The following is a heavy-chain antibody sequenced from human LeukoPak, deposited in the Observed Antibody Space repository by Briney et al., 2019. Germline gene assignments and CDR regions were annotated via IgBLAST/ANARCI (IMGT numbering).Heavy chain of an antibody. Sequence: QTGGSLRLSCAASGFTFSSYAMSWVRQAPGKGLEWVSAISSSGGSPYYADSVKGRFTISRDTSKNTLYLQMNSLRAEDTAVYYCARDGDGHNDFDYWGQGTLVTVSS. CDR1: GFTFSSYA. CDR3: ARDGDGHNDFDY. V-gene: IGHV3-23*01. D-gene: IGHD7-27*01. CDR2: ISSSGGSP. J-gene: IGHJ4*02.